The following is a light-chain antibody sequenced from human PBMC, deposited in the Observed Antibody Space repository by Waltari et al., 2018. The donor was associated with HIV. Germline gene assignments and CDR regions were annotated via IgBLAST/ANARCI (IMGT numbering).Light chain of an antibody. V-gene: IGLV1-40*01. CDR1: SSNIGAGYD. CDR2: GNS. J-gene: IGLJ1*01. CDR3: QSYDSSLSGSNV. Sequence: QSVLTQPPSVSGAPGQRVTISCTGSSSNIGAGYDVHWYQQLPGTAPKLIIYGNSNRPSGVPDRFSGSKSGTSASLAITGLQAEDEADYYCQSYDSSLSGSNVFGTGTKVTVL.